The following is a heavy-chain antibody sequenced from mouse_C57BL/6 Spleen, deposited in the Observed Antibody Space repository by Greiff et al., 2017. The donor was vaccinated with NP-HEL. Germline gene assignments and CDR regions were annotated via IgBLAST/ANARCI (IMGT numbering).Heavy chain of an antibody. CDR3: ARSVGIYYDYECNFDY. D-gene: IGHD2-4*01. Sequence: QVQLQQPGAELVRPGSSVKLSCKASGYTFTSYWMHWVKQRPIQGLEWIGNIDPSDSETHYNQKFKDKATLTVDKSSSTAYMQLSSLTSEDSAVYYWARSVGIYYDYECNFDYWGQGTTLTVSS. J-gene: IGHJ2*01. CDR2: IDPSDSET. CDR1: GYTFTSYW. V-gene: IGHV1-52*01.